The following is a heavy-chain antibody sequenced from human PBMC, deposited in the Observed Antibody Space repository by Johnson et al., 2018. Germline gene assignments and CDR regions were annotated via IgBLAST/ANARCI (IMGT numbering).Heavy chain of an antibody. Sequence: VQLVESGGGVVQPGRSLRLSCAVSRFTFSSYAMHWVRQAPGKGLEWVAVISSDGNTKFYADSVKGRFTISRDNSKKTLYLEMNSLRPEDTAVYYCARRVAGVPDPFDIWGQGAMVTVSS. CDR2: ISSDGNTK. CDR1: RFTFSSYA. D-gene: IGHD3-10*01. V-gene: IGHV3-30*03. CDR3: ARRVAGVPDPFDI. J-gene: IGHJ3*02.